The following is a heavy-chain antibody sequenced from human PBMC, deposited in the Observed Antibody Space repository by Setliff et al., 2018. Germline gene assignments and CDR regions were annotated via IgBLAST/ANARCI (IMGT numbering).Heavy chain of an antibody. CDR1: GYTFTSYD. CDR2: MNLNSGNT. D-gene: IGHD3-9*01. Sequence: ASVKVSCKASGYTFTSYDINWVRQATGQGLEWMGWMNLNSGNTGYAQKFQGRVTITADESTSTAYMELSSLRSEDTAVYYCARVLEPNYDILTGYYYYYYYGMDVWGQGTTVTVSS. CDR3: ARVLEPNYDILTGYYYYYYYGMDV. J-gene: IGHJ6*02. V-gene: IGHV1-8*03.